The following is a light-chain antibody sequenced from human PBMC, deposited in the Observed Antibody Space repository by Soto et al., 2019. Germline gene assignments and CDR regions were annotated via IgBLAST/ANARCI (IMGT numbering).Light chain of an antibody. CDR2: EVA. Sequence: QSALTQPASVSGSPGQSITISCTGTSRDIGFYNYVSWYQQHPDKAPKLIIYEVAKRPSGVSSRFSGSKSGNTASLTISGLQAEDEADYHCSSYTNTGTLYVFGTGTKVTVL. CDR3: SSYTNTGTLYV. CDR1: SRDIGFYNY. J-gene: IGLJ1*01. V-gene: IGLV2-14*01.